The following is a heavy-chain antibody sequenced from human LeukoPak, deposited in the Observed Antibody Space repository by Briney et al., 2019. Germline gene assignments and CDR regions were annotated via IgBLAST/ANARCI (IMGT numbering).Heavy chain of an antibody. CDR3: ASGPTVVTPLGY. V-gene: IGHV1-18*01. CDR2: ISAYNGNT. Sequence: ASVKVSCKASGYTFSSYDISWVRQAPGQGLEWMGWISAYNGNTNYAQKLQGRVTMTTDTSTSTAYLELRSLRSDDTAVYYCASGPTVVTPLGYWGQGTLVTVSS. D-gene: IGHD4-23*01. CDR1: GYTFSSYD. J-gene: IGHJ4*02.